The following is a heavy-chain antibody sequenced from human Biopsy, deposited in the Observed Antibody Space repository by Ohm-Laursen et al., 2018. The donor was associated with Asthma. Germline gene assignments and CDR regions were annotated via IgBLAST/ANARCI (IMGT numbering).Heavy chain of an antibody. Sequence: SQTLFLTCTVSGVSISSDYWSWIRQPPGKGLEWIGHIYYSGSTNYQPSLKSRVTISVDTSKNQFSLKLRSVTAADAAVYYCARGISRVTGLFDHFDSWGQGTLVTVSS. CDR1: GVSISSDY. D-gene: IGHD2-21*02. CDR3: ARGISRVTGLFDHFDS. J-gene: IGHJ4*02. CDR2: IYYSGST. V-gene: IGHV4-59*01.